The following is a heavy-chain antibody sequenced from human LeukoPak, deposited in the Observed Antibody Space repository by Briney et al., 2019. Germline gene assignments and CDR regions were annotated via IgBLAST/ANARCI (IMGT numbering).Heavy chain of an antibody. V-gene: IGHV3-74*01. CDR3: AGGISATGGG. Sequence: GGSLRLSCAASGFTFSTYWMHWVRQVPGKGLVWVSRFNSDGSITTYADSVKGRFTISRDNAKNTLYLRMNSLRVEDTAVYYCAGGISATGGGWGQGTMVTVSS. D-gene: IGHD6-13*01. CDR1: GFTFSTYW. J-gene: IGHJ3*01. CDR2: FNSDGSIT.